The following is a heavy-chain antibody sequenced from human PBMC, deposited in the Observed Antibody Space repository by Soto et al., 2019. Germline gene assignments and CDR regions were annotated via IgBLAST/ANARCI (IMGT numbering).Heavy chain of an antibody. Sequence: ASVKVSCKVSGYTFTSYDINWVRQATGQGLEWMGWMNPNSGNTGYAQKFQGRVTMTRNTSISTAYMELSSLRSGDTAVYYCARGGRVDPWSASYYYYGMDVWGQGTTVTVSS. CDR2: MNPNSGNT. D-gene: IGHD3-16*01. V-gene: IGHV1-8*01. CDR3: ARGGRVDPWSASYYYYGMDV. CDR1: GYTFTSYD. J-gene: IGHJ6*02.